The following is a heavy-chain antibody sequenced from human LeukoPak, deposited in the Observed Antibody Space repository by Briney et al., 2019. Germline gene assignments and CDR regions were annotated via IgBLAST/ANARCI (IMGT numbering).Heavy chain of an antibody. Sequence: PSETLSLTCTVSGYSISSGYYWGWVRQPPGKGLEWIGSIYHSGSTYYNPSLKSRVTISVDTSKNQFSLKLSSVTAADTAVYYCARVGPDGIWQQLVPDYFDYWGQGTLVTVSS. CDR3: ARVGPDGIWQQLVPDYFDY. D-gene: IGHD6-13*01. CDR2: IYHSGST. J-gene: IGHJ4*02. CDR1: GYSISSGYY. V-gene: IGHV4-38-2*02.